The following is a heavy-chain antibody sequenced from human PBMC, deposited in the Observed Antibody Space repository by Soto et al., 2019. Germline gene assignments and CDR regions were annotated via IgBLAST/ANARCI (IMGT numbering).Heavy chain of an antibody. CDR1: GGSFSRYF. Sequence: PSETLSLTCAVYGGSFSRYFWNWIRQPPGKGLEWIGEINHSGSTNYNPSLKSRVTISLDTSKNQFSLKLSSVTAADTAVYYCARGVSVTNTFYNYYAMDVWGQGTTVTVSS. V-gene: IGHV4-34*01. CDR3: ARGVSVTNTFYNYYAMDV. J-gene: IGHJ6*02. D-gene: IGHD2-2*01. CDR2: INHSGST.